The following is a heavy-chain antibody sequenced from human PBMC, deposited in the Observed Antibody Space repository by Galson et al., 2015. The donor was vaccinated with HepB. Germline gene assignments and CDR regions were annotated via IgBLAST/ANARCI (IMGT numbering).Heavy chain of an antibody. J-gene: IGHJ4*02. CDR1: GGTFSSYA. D-gene: IGHD6-19*01. CDR2: IIPIFGTA. Sequence: VKVSCKASGGTFSSYAISWVRQAPGQGLEWMGGIIPIFGTANYAQKFQGRVTITADESTSTAYMELSSLRSEDTAVYYCARAISAVAGTYYFDYWGQGTLVTVSS. V-gene: IGHV1-69*01. CDR3: ARAISAVAGTYYFDY.